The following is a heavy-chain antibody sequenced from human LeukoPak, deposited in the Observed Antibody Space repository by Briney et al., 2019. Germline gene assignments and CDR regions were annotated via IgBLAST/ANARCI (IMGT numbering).Heavy chain of an antibody. CDR1: RFTFSNYA. J-gene: IGHJ6*02. V-gene: IGHV3-30-3*01. Sequence: GRSLRPSCAASRFTFSNYAMHWVRQAPGKGLEWVAVISKDGSEKFYADSVKGRFSISRDNSENIVYLQWNNLRVEDTAVYYCARDLLGMDVWGQGTTVTVSS. CDR3: ARDLLGMDV. CDR2: ISKDGSEK.